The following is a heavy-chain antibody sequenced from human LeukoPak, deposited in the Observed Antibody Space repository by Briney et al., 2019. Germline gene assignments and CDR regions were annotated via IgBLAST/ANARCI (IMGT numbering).Heavy chain of an antibody. CDR1: GGTFSSYA. D-gene: IGHD6-19*01. CDR2: IIPIFGTA. J-gene: IGHJ4*02. CDR3: ARDTYSSGWYYFDY. Sequence: SVKVSCKASGGTFSSYAISWVRQAPGQGLEWMGGIIPIFGTANYAQKLQGRVTMTTDTSTSTAYMELRSLRSDDTAVYYCARDTYSSGWYYFDYWGQGTLVTVSS. V-gene: IGHV1-69*05.